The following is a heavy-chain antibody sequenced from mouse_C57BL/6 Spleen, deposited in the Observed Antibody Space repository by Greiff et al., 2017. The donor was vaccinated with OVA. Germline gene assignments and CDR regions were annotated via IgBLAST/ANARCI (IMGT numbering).Heavy chain of an antibody. CDR3: ARDNGNSFAY. V-gene: IGHV1-69*01. D-gene: IGHD2-1*01. CDR1: GYTFTSYW. CDR2: IDPSDSYT. J-gene: IGHJ3*01. Sequence: VQLQQPGAELVMPGASVKLSCKASGYTFTSYWMHWVKQRPGQGLEWIGEIDPSDSYTNYNQKFKGKSTLTVDKSSSTAYMQLSSLTSEDSAVYYCARDNGNSFAYWGQGTLVTVSA.